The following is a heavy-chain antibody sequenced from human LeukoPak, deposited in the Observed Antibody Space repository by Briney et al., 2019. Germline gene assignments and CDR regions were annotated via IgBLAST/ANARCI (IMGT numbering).Heavy chain of an antibody. CDR3: ARGFGCSSGWYVS. CDR1: GFTFSSYW. V-gene: IGHV3-74*01. Sequence: GGSLRLSCAASGFTFSSYWMHWVRQAPGKGLVWVSRINSDGSSTSHADSVKGRFTISRDNAKNTLYLQMNSLRAEDTAVYYCARGFGCSSGWYVSWGQGTLVTVSS. J-gene: IGHJ4*02. CDR2: INSDGSST. D-gene: IGHD6-19*01.